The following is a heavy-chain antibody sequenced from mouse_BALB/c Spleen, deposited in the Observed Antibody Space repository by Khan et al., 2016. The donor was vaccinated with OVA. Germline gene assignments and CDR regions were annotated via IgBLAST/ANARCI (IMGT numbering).Heavy chain of an antibody. D-gene: IGHD1-1*01. J-gene: IGHJ2*02. V-gene: IGHV3-2*02. CDR1: GYSITSDYA. CDR3: ARVYGGDFDY. Sequence: EVQLQESGPGLVKPSQSLSLTCTVNGYSITSDYAWNWIRQFPGNKLEWMGFISYSGNTKYNPSLKSRFSITRDTSKNQFFLQLNSVTTEDTATYYCARVYGGDFDYWGQGTSLTVSS. CDR2: ISYSGNT.